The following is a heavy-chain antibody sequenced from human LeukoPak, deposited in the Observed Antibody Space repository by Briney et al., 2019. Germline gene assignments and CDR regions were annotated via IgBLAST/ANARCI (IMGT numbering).Heavy chain of an antibody. CDR3: ARDHSYYFGSQTSTLDV. CDR1: GASISTGGFN. V-gene: IGHV4-31*03. D-gene: IGHD3-10*01. CDR2: IYYTGSV. J-gene: IGHJ6*02. Sequence: SETLSLTCTVSGASISTGGFNWTWIRQPPGEGLEWIGCIYYTGSVDYNASLKSRLTISLDTSKNRFSLKLNSVTAADTAVYYCARDHSYYFGSQTSTLDVWGQGTAVTVSS.